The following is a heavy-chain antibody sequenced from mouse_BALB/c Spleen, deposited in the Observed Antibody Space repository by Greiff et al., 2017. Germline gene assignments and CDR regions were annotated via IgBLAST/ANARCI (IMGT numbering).Heavy chain of an antibody. CDR2: ISDGGSYT. Sequence: EVMLVESGGGLVKPGGSLKLSCAASGFTFSDYYMYWVRQTPEKRLEWVATISDGGSYTYYPDSVKGRFTISRDNAKNNLYLQMSSLKSEDTAMYYCARARSHYYAMDYWGQGTSVTVSS. CDR1: GFTFSDYY. V-gene: IGHV5-4*02. CDR3: ARARSHYYAMDY. J-gene: IGHJ4*01.